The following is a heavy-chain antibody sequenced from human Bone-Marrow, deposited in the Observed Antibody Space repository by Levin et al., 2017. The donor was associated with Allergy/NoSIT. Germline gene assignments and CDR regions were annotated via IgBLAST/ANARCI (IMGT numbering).Heavy chain of an antibody. V-gene: IGHV5-51*01. CDR1: GYSFPAYW. D-gene: IGHD5-18*01. Sequence: ASVKVSCKGSGYSFPAYWISWVRHMPGRGLDWMGIIYPGNSDTRYSPSFQGQVTISADKSITTAYLQWNSLKASDTAMYYCARGFSYDWHFDLWGRGTLVTVSS. CDR2: IYPGNSDT. CDR3: ARGFSYDWHFDL. J-gene: IGHJ2*01.